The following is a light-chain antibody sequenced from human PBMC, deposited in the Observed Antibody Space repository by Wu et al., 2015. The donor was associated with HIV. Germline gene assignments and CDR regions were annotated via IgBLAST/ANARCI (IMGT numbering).Light chain of an antibody. V-gene: IGKV3-15*01. CDR1: QTVSNN. CDR3: QQYNNWPPWT. Sequence: EIVMTQSPGTLSVSPGERATLSCRASQTVSNNLAWYQLKPGQAPRLLIYGASTRATDVPVRFSGYGSGTEFTLIISSLESEDFAVYYCQQYNNWPPWTFGQGTKVEIK. J-gene: IGKJ1*01. CDR2: GAS.